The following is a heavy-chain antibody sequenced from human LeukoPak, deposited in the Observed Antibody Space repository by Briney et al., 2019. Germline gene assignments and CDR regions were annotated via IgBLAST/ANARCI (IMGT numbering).Heavy chain of an antibody. D-gene: IGHD4-17*01. Sequence: GGSLRLSCAASGFTFSSDSMNWVRQAPGKGLEWVSYISSSSSTIYYADSVKGRFTISRDNAKNSLYLQMNSLRDEDTTVYYCARDSISDYGEFMAFDIWGQGTMVTVSS. CDR3: ARDSISDYGEFMAFDI. J-gene: IGHJ3*02. CDR1: GFTFSSDS. V-gene: IGHV3-48*02. CDR2: ISSSSSTI.